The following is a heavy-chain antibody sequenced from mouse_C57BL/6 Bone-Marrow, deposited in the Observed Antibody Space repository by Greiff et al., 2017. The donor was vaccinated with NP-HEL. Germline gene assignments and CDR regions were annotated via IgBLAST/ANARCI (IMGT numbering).Heavy chain of an antibody. J-gene: IGHJ2*01. CDR3: ARQDYYGSSFYFDY. CDR1: DSEVFPIAY. D-gene: IGHD1-1*01. Sequence: QVQLQQSGSELRSPGSSVKLSCKDFDSEVFPIAYMSWVRQKPGHGFEWIGGILPRIGRTIYGEKFEDKATLDADTLSNTAYLELNSLTSEDSASYYCARQDYYGSSFYFDYWGQGTTLTVSS. CDR2: ILPRIGRT. V-gene: IGHV15-2*01.